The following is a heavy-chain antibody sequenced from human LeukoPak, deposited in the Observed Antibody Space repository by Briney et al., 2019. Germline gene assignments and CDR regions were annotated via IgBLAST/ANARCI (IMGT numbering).Heavy chain of an antibody. CDR1: GGSISTYY. CDR3: ARGASIAAGLHY. V-gene: IGHV4-59*01. Sequence: SETLSLTCNVSGGSISTYYWSWIRQPPGKGLEWIGYIYYSGNTNYNPSLKSRVTISVDTSKDQFSLKLSSVTAADTAVYYCARGASIAAGLHYWGQGTLVTVSS. J-gene: IGHJ4*02. D-gene: IGHD6-6*01. CDR2: IYYSGNT.